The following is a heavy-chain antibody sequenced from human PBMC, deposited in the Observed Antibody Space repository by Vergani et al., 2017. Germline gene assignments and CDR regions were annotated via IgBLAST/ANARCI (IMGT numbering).Heavy chain of an antibody. CDR1: GFTFSRYE. Sequence: EVQLVESGGGLVQPGGSLRLSCAASGFTFSRYEMNWVRQAPGKGLEWVSYISSSGSTIYYAGSVKGRFTILRDNAKNSLYLQMNIRRAEDTAVYYCAREIPVPAGPFDYWGQGTLVTVSS. J-gene: IGHJ4*02. D-gene: IGHD2-2*01. V-gene: IGHV3-48*03. CDR2: ISSSGSTI. CDR3: AREIPVPAGPFDY.